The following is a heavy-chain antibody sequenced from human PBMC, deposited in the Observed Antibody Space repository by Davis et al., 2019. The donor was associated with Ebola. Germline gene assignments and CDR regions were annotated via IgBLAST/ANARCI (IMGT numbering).Heavy chain of an antibody. CDR3: ARGGYCSGGSCRRIYYYYYYGMDV. CDR2: INHSGST. D-gene: IGHD2-15*01. CDR1: GGSFSGYY. J-gene: IGHJ6*02. Sequence: PSETLSLTCAVYGGSFSGYYWSWIRQPPGKGLEWIGEINHSGSTNYNPSLKSRVTISVDTSKNQFSLKLSSVTAADTAVYYCARGGYCSGGSCRRIYYYYYYGMDVWGQGTTVTVSS. V-gene: IGHV4-34*01.